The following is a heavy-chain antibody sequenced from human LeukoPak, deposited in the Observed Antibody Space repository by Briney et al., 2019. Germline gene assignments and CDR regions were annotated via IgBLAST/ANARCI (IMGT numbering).Heavy chain of an antibody. D-gene: IGHD1-14*01. V-gene: IGHV3-7*01. CDR1: GFTFSGFW. CDR3: ARDQVDRIWYFDY. Sequence: GGSLRLSCAVSGFTFSGFWMSWSRQAPGKGLEWVASINSDGSEGYYADVVKGRFTISRDNAKNSLSLQMNSLRAEDTAVYYCARDQVDRIWYFDYWGQGTLVTVSS. CDR2: INSDGSEG. J-gene: IGHJ4*02.